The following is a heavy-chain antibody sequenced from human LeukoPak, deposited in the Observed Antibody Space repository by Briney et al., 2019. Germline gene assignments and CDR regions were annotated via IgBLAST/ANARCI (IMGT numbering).Heavy chain of an antibody. V-gene: IGHV3-33*06. D-gene: IGHD3-3*01. CDR3: AKDKGDFWSGHHY. CDR2: IWYDGSNK. Sequence: GGSLRLSCAASGFTFSSYGMHWVRQAPGKGLEWVAVIWYDGSNKYYADSVKGRFTISRDNSKNTLYLQMNSLRAEDTAVYYRAKDKGDFWSGHHYWGQGTLVTVSS. CDR1: GFTFSSYG. J-gene: IGHJ4*02.